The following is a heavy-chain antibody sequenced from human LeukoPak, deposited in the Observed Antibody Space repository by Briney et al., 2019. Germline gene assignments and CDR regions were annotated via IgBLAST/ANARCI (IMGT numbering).Heavy chain of an antibody. CDR3: ARLYRGGFHGMDV. Sequence: GGSLRLSCAASGFTFSRYWMNWVRQAPGKGLVWVSRINSDGSSTIYADSVKGRFTISRDNAKNTLSLQMNSLRAEDTAVYYCARLYRGGFHGMDVWGQGTTVTVSS. CDR1: GFTFSRYW. J-gene: IGHJ6*02. D-gene: IGHD2-2*02. CDR2: INSDGSST. V-gene: IGHV3-74*01.